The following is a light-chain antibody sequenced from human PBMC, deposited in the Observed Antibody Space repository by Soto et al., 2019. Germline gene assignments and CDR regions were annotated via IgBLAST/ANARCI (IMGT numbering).Light chain of an antibody. J-gene: IGLJ2*01. Sequence: QAVVTQPPSVSGAPGQRVTISCTGSSSNIGAGYDVHWYQQLPGTAPKLLIYGNSNRPSGVPDRFSGSKSGTSASLAITGLQAEDEADYYCPSYDSSHVVFGGGTKLTVL. CDR3: PSYDSSHVV. CDR2: GNS. V-gene: IGLV1-40*01. CDR1: SSNIGAGYD.